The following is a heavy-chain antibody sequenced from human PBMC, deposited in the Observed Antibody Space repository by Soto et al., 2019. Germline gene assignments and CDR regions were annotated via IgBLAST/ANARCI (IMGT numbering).Heavy chain of an antibody. D-gene: IGHD1-26*01. Sequence: GVSLRLSCAASGFTVSSNYMSWVRQAPGKGLEWVSVIYSGGSTYYADSVKGRFTISRDNSKNTLYLQMNSLRAEDTAVYYCARDGEEKYSGSPDAFDIWGQGTMVTVSS. CDR1: GFTVSSNY. CDR2: IYSGGST. V-gene: IGHV3-66*01. J-gene: IGHJ3*02. CDR3: ARDGEEKYSGSPDAFDI.